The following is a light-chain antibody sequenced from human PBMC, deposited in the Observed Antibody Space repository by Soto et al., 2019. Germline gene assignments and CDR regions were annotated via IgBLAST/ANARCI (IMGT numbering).Light chain of an antibody. V-gene: IGKV3-15*01. CDR3: QQYNNWPMYT. CDR1: QSVSSN. CDR2: GAS. Sequence: EIVMTQSPATLSVSPGERATLSCRASQSVSSNLAWYQQKPGQAPRLLIYGASTRATGIPARFSGSGSGTEFTLTISGPQSEDFAVYYCQQYNNWPMYTFGQGTKLEIK. J-gene: IGKJ2*01.